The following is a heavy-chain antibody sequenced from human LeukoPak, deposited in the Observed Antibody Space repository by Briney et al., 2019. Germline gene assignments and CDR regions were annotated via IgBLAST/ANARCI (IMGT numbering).Heavy chain of an antibody. D-gene: IGHD3-10*01. Sequence: SETLSLTCAVSGGSISSSNWWSWVRQPPGKGLEWIGEIYHSGSTNYNPSLKSRVTISVDKSKNQFSLKLSSVTAEDTAVYYCARDRGSGSYGVDYWGQGTLVTVSS. CDR1: GGSISSSNW. V-gene: IGHV4-4*02. CDR3: ARDRGSGSYGVDY. J-gene: IGHJ4*02. CDR2: IYHSGST.